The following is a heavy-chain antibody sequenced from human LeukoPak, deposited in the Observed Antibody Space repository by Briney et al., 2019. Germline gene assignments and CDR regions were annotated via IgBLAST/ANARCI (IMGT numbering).Heavy chain of an antibody. J-gene: IGHJ4*02. CDR2: MYYSGST. CDR1: GDSISSYY. V-gene: IGHV4-59*08. D-gene: IGHD3-22*01. CDR3: VRHRYYDSDGYWYYFDY. Sequence: SETLSLTCTVSGDSISSYYWNWIRQPPGRGLECIGQMYYSGSTNYNPSLNSRVTMSLDTSKNQFSLKLSSVTAADTAVYYCVRHRYYDSDGYWYYFDYWGQGTLVTVSS.